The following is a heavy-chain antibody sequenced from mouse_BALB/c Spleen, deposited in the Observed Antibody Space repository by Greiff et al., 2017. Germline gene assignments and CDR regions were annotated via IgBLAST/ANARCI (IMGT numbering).Heavy chain of an antibody. J-gene: IGHJ3*01. CDR1: GYTFTSYW. CDR3: TRETYYGPFAY. CDR2: IYPGSGST. Sequence: LKQPGSELVRPGASVKLSCKASGYTFTSYWMHWVKQRPGQGLEWIGNIYPGSGSTNYDEKFKSKATLTVDTSSSTAYMQLSSLTSEDSAVYYCTRETYYGPFAYWGQGTLVTVSA. D-gene: IGHD1-2*01. V-gene: IGHV1S22*01.